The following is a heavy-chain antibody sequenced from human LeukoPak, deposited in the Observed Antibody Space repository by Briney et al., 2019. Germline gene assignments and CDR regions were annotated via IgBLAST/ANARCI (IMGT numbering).Heavy chain of an antibody. V-gene: IGHV1-18*01. Sequence: GASVKVSCKASGYTFTSYGISWVRQAPGQGLEWMGWISAYNGNTNYAQKLQGRVTMTTDTSTSTAHMELRSLRSDDTAVYYCARGIGSIAARPLPFDYWGQGTLVTVSS. CDR2: ISAYNGNT. CDR3: ARGIGSIAARPLPFDY. D-gene: IGHD6-6*01. CDR1: GYTFTSYG. J-gene: IGHJ4*02.